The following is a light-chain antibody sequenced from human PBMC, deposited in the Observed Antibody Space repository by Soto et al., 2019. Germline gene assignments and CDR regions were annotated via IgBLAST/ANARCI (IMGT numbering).Light chain of an antibody. CDR2: GAS. CDR1: QSVSSTD. Sequence: EIVLTQSPGTLSLSPGERATLSCRARQSVSSTDFVWYQQKPGQAPRLLIYGASTSATGIPDKFSGRGSGTDFTLTVKGLETVYFVVYYCDPFGNSAITFGQGPEVEVE. V-gene: IGKV3-20*01. CDR3: DPFGNSAIT. J-gene: IGKJ1*01.